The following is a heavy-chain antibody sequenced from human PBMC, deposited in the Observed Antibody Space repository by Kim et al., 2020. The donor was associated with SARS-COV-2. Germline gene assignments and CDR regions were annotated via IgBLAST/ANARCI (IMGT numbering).Heavy chain of an antibody. V-gene: IGHV3-33*01. D-gene: IGHD6-6*01. J-gene: IGHJ4*02. Sequence: GGSLRLSCEASGFTFSSYGMRWVRQAPGKGLEWVAVICHGGSNKYYADSVKGRFTISRDNSKSTLYLQMNSLRAEDTALYYCARDRTPRPLDDLDNGGQGPLLTV. CDR3: ARDRTPRPLDDLDN. CDR1: GFTFSSYG. CDR2: ICHGGSNK.